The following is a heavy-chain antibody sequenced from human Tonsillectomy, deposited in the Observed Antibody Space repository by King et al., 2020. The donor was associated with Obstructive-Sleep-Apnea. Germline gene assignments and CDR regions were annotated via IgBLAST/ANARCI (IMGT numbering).Heavy chain of an antibody. CDR2: IYSGGTT. CDR3: ARGHYDILTGYYSSP. J-gene: IGHJ5*02. V-gene: IGHV3-66*01. CDR1: GFTVSSNY. Sequence: VQLVESGGGLVQPGGSLRLSCVASGFTVSSNYMSWVRQAPGKGLEWLSVIYSGGTTYYADSVKGRFTISRENSKNTLFLQMNSLRVEDTAVYYCARGHYDILTGYYSSPWGQGTLVTVSS. D-gene: IGHD3-9*01.